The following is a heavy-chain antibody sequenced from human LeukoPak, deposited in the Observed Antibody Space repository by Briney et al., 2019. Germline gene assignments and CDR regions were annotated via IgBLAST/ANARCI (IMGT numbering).Heavy chain of an antibody. Sequence: GGSLRLSCAASGFTFSSYEMNWVRQAPGKGLEWVSYISSSGSTIYYADSVKVRFTISRDNAKNSLYLQMNSLRAEDTAVYYCARDVPNYWYFDLWGRGTLVTVSS. D-gene: IGHD6-6*01. V-gene: IGHV3-48*03. CDR3: ARDVPNYWYFDL. J-gene: IGHJ2*01. CDR2: ISSSGSTI. CDR1: GFTFSSYE.